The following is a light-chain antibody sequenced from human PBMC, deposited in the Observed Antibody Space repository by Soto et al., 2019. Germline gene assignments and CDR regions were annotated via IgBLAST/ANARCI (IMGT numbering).Light chain of an antibody. CDR3: QQRSSTHHT. J-gene: IGKJ2*01. CDR1: PSVRSS. V-gene: IGKV1-39*01. CDR2: AAS. Sequence: DIQMTQSPSSLSASVGDRVTITCRASPSVRSSFNWYQQKPGKAPQLLIHAASSLQSGVPSRFSGSGSGTDFTLTISSLQPEDFATYYRQQRSSTHHTFGQGTNREIK.